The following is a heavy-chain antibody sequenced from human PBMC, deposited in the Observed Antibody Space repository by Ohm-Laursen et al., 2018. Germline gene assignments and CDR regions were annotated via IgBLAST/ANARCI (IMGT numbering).Heavy chain of an antibody. CDR3: AKDLLWSGRAGYFDY. D-gene: IGHD3-3*01. CDR1: GFTFSDYY. J-gene: IGHJ4*02. CDR2: ISSSGSTI. Sequence: GSLRLSCTASGFTFSDYYMSWIRQAPGKGLEWVSYISSSGSTIYYADSVKGRFTISRDNAKNSLYLQMNSLRAEDTAVYYCAKDLLWSGRAGYFDYWGQGTLVTVSS. V-gene: IGHV3-11*01.